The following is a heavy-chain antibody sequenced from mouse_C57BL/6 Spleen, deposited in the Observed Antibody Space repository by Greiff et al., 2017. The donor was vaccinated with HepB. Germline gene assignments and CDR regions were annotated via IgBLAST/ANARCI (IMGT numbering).Heavy chain of an antibody. Sequence: EVKLVETGGGLVQPGGSRGLSCEGSGFTFSGFWMSWVRQTPGKTLEWIGDINSDGSAINYAPSIKDRFTIFRDNDKSTLYLQMSNVRSEDTATYFCMRAFDYWGQGTSVTVSS. J-gene: IGHJ4*01. CDR3: MRAFDY. CDR2: INSDGSAI. CDR1: GFTFSGFW. V-gene: IGHV11-2*01.